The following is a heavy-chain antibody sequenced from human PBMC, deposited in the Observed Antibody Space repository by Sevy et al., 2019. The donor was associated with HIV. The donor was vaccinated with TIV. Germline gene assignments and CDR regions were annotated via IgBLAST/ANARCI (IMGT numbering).Heavy chain of an antibody. V-gene: IGHV3-30-3*01. D-gene: IGHD3-22*01. J-gene: IGHJ4*02. CDR2: ISQTYDGSKK. CDR1: GFTFGSYT. CDR3: ARDNSGYFFFDY. Sequence: GESLKISCAASGFTFGSYTLHWVRQAPGKGLEWVALISQTYDGSKKYYIDSVQGRFTISRANSKNTLYLQMDSLRPEDTAVYYCARDNSGYFFFDYWGQGTLVTVSS.